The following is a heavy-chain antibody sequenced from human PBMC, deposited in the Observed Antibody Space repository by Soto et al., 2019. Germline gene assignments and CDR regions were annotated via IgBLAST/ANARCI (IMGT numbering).Heavy chain of an antibody. CDR3: AKVGQLHITTGHAYFDH. V-gene: IGHV3-43D*04. Sequence: GGSLRLSGATSGYAFEDYAIHWVRQVPWKGLEWVSLISWDGESTYYADPVKGRFNVSRDNSEKSLYLKMNSVRVDDTALYYCAKVGQLHITTGHAYFDHWGQGTLVTVSS. D-gene: IGHD1-20*01. CDR1: GYAFEDYA. J-gene: IGHJ4*02. CDR2: ISWDGEST.